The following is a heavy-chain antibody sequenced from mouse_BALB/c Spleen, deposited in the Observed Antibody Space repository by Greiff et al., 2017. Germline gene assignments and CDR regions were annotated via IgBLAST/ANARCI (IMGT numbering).Heavy chain of an antibody. CDR2: ISYDGSN. D-gene: IGHD4-1*01. V-gene: IGHV3-6*02. Sequence: EVKLMESGPGLVKPSQSLSLTCSVTGYSITSGYYWNWIRQFPGNKLEWMGYISYDGSNNYNPSLKNRISITRDTSKNQFFLKLNSVTTEDTATYYCARERGGLGSYFDYWGQGTTLTVSS. CDR1: GYSITSGYY. CDR3: ARERGGLGSYFDY. J-gene: IGHJ2*01.